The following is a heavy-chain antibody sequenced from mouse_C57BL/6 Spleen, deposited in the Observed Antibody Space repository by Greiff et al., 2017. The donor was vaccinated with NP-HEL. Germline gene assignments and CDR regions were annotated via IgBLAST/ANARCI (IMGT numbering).Heavy chain of an antibody. CDR3: ASWGGSGY. D-gene: IGHD3-2*02. V-gene: IGHV14-3*01. Sequence: EVKLVESVAELVRPGASVKLSCTASGFNIKNTYMNWVKQRPEQGLEWIGRIDPANGNTKYAPKFQGKATITADTSSNTAYLQLSSLTAEDTAIYYCASWGGSGYWGQGTLVTVSA. CDR2: IDPANGNT. J-gene: IGHJ3*01. CDR1: GFNIKNTY.